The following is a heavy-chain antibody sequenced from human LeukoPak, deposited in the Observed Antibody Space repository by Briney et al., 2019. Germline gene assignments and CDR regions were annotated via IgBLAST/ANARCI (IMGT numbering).Heavy chain of an antibody. D-gene: IGHD2-15*01. CDR3: ARRKVAAPVDS. V-gene: IGHV4-59*01. J-gene: IGHJ4*02. Sequence: SETLSLTCTVSGGSISSYYWSWIRQPPGKGLEWIGYIYYSGSTNYKPSLKSRVTISVDTSKNQFSLKLSSVTAADTAVYYCARRKVAAPVDSWGQGTLVTVSS. CDR2: IYYSGST. CDR1: GGSISSYY.